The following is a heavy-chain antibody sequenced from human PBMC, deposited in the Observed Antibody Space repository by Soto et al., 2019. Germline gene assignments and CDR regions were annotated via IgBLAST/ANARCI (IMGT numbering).Heavy chain of an antibody. D-gene: IGHD3-16*01. CDR2: ISTGGRYT. Sequence: GGSLRLSCAGSGFTFSNYAMSWVRQAPEKGLEWVAAISTGGRYTYSADSVKGWFTISRDNSKNTLYLQMETLRAEDTAVYFCAKGSADGSPYYFDFWGHGTLVTVSS. J-gene: IGHJ4*01. CDR3: AKGSADGSPYYFDF. V-gene: IGHV3-23*01. CDR1: GFTFSNYA.